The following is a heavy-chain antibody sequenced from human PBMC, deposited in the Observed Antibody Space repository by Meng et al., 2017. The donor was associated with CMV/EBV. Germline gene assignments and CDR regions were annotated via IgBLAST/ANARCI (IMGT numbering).Heavy chain of an antibody. V-gene: IGHV1-46*01. CDR1: GYTFTSYY. D-gene: IGHD3-22*01. J-gene: IGHJ6*02. CDR3: ARTAVPPYYYDSSGYSMDV. CDR2: INPSGGST. Sequence: ASVKVSCKASGYTFTSYYMHWVRQAPGQGLEWMGIINPSGGSTSYAQKFQGRVTKTRDTSTSTVYMELSSLRSEDTAVYYCARTAVPPYYYDSSGYSMDVWGQGTTVTVSS.